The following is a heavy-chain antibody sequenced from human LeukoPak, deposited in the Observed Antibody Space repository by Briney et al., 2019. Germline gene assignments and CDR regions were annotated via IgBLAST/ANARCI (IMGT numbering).Heavy chain of an antibody. J-gene: IGHJ3*01. V-gene: IGHV5-51*01. CDR1: GYSFTNYW. Sequence: AESLKFSTNGSGYSFTNYWIGWVRQLPGKGLEWMGIIYPGDCDTRYSPSFQGQVTISADKSISTAYLQWSSLKASDTAMYYCAALTQNAFDRWGQATMVTVSS. CDR3: AALTQNAFDR. D-gene: IGHD3-16*02. CDR2: IYPGDCDT.